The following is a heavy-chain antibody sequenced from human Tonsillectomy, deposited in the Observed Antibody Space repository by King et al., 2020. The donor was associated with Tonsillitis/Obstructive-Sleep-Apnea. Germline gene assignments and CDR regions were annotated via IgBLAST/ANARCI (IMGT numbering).Heavy chain of an antibody. Sequence: QLVQSGAEVKKPGASVKVSCKASGYTFTGYYMHWVRQAPGQGIEWMGWINPNRGGTNYAQTVQGRVTMTRDTSISTAYMELSRLRSADTAVYYCARDLMVNYDPNSYYYGMDVWGQGTTVTVSS. D-gene: IGHD1-7*01. CDR2: INPNRGGT. V-gene: IGHV1-2*02. CDR1: GYTFTGYY. J-gene: IGHJ6*02. CDR3: ARDLMVNYDPNSYYYGMDV.